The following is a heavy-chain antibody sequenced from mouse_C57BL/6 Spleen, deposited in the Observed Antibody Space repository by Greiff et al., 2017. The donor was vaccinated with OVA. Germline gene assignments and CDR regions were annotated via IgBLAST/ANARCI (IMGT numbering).Heavy chain of an antibody. V-gene: IGHV1-82*01. J-gene: IGHJ3*01. CDR2: IYPGDGDT. CDR3: ARSPYYDYDRSWFAY. CDR1: GYAFSSSW. D-gene: IGHD2-4*01. Sequence: VKVVESGPELVKPGASVKISCKASGYAFSSSWMNWVKQRPGKGLEWIGRIYPGDGDTNYNGKFKGKATLTADKSSSTAYMQLSSLTSEDSAVYFCARSPYYDYDRSWFAYWGQGTLVTVSA.